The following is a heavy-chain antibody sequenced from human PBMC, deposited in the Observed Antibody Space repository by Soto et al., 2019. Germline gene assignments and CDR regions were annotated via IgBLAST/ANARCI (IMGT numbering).Heavy chain of an antibody. J-gene: IGHJ5*02. D-gene: IGHD3-3*01. CDR2: IYYSGST. V-gene: IGHV4-31*03. Sequence: PSETLSLTCTASGGSISSGGYYWSWIRQHPGKGLEWIGYIYYSGSTYYNPSLKSRVTISVDTSKNQFSLKLSSVTAADTAVYYCAGDRFLEWLPRVRWFDPWGQGTLVTVSS. CDR1: GGSISSGGYY. CDR3: AGDRFLEWLPRVRWFDP.